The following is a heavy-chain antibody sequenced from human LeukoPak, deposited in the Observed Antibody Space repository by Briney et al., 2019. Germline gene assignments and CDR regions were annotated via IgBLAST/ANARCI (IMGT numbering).Heavy chain of an antibody. CDR1: GFTFSTYS. D-gene: IGHD2-15*01. Sequence: GSLRLSCEASGFTFSTYSMNWVRQAPGKGLEWVSSISSSSSYIYYADSVKGRFTISRDNAKNSLYLQMNSLRAEDTAVYYWARDGGYCSGGSCYSALDYWGQGTLVTVSS. CDR2: ISSSSSYI. CDR3: ARDGGYCSGGSCYSALDY. J-gene: IGHJ4*02. V-gene: IGHV3-21*01.